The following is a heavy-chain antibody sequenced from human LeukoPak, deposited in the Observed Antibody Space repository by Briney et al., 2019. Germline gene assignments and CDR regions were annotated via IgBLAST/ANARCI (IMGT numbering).Heavy chain of an antibody. Sequence: GASVKVSCKASGGTFSSYAISWVRQAPGQGLEWMGGIIPIFGTANYAQKFQGRVTITADESTSTAYMELSSLRSEDTAVYYCASLCTNGVCQFDYWGQGTLVTVSS. D-gene: IGHD2-8*01. CDR1: GGTFSSYA. V-gene: IGHV1-69*13. CDR3: ASLCTNGVCQFDY. J-gene: IGHJ4*02. CDR2: IIPIFGTA.